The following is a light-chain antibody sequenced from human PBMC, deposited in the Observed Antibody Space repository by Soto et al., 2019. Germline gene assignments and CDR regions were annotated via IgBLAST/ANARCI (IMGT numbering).Light chain of an antibody. J-gene: IGKJ1*01. CDR3: QQRRNWPVT. CDR2: DAS. CDR1: QSVTTD. Sequence: ERVLTQSPATLSLSPGERATLSCRASQSVTTDFAWYQQKPGQAPRLLIYDASNRATGIPARFSGSGSGTAFTLTSGSLEPEDFSVYSCQQRRNWPVTCGQGTRVEIK. V-gene: IGKV3-11*01.